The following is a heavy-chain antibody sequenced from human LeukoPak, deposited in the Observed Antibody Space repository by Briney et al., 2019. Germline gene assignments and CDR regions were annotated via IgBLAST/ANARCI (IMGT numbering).Heavy chain of an antibody. J-gene: IGHJ4*02. V-gene: IGHV5-51*01. Sequence: GESLKISCKGSGYSFTSYWIGWVRQMPGKGLEWMGILYPGNSDTRYSPSFQGQVTISADKSISTAYLQWSSLKASDTAIYYCARQGGYDLYYFDHWGQGTLVTVSS. CDR1: GYSFTSYW. D-gene: IGHD5-12*01. CDR3: ARQGGYDLYYFDH. CDR2: LYPGNSDT.